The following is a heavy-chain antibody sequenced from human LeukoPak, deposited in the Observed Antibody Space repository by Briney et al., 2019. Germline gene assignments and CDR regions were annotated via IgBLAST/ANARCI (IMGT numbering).Heavy chain of an antibody. V-gene: IGHV3-11*04. CDR2: IDSSGTI. Sequence: PGGSLRLSCAASGFTFSDYFMSWIRQGPGKGLEWVSHIDSSGTIYYADSVKGRATISRDNAKNSPYLQMNSLRAEDTAVYYCARPAYCGGNCYYFPDYWGQGTLVTVSS. J-gene: IGHJ4*02. CDR3: ARPAYCGGNCYYFPDY. D-gene: IGHD2-21*02. CDR1: GFTFSDYF.